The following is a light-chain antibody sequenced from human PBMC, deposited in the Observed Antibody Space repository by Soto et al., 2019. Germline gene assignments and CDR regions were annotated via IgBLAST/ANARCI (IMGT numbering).Light chain of an antibody. CDR1: SSDVGAYNY. CDR2: EVS. CDR3: SSYTSGSTWV. V-gene: IGLV2-14*01. J-gene: IGLJ3*02. Sequence: QSALTQPASVSGSPGQSITISCTGTSSDVGAYNYVSWYQQHPGKAPKLMIYEVSNRPSGVSNRFSGSKSGNTASLTISGXQAEDEGDYYCSSYTSGSTWVFGGGTKVTV.